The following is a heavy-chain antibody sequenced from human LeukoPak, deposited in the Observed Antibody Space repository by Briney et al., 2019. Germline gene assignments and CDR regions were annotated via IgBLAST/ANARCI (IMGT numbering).Heavy chain of an antibody. CDR1: GYTFTSYG. V-gene: IGHV1-18*01. D-gene: IGHD3-10*01. CDR3: ARGVLGYYGSGHFDY. J-gene: IGHJ4*02. Sequence: ASVKVSCKASGYTFTSYGISWVRQAPGQGLEWMGWISAYNGNTNYAQKLQGRVTMTTDTSTSTAYMELSSLRSEDTAVYYCARGVLGYYGSGHFDYWGQGTLVTVSS. CDR2: ISAYNGNT.